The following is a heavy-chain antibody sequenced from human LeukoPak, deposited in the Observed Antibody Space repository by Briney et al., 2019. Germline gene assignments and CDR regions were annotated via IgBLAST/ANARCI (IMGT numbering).Heavy chain of an antibody. CDR1: GFTFSTYW. J-gene: IGHJ4*02. CDR2: IKQDGSDK. V-gene: IGHV3-7*03. CDR3: VSGEWLSDFDY. D-gene: IGHD3-10*01. Sequence: GGSLRLSCAASGFTFSTYWMNWVRQAPGKGLGWVANIKQDGSDKYYVDSVKGRFTISRDNAKNSLYLQMNSLRAEDTAVYYCVSGEWLSDFDYWGQGTLVTVSS.